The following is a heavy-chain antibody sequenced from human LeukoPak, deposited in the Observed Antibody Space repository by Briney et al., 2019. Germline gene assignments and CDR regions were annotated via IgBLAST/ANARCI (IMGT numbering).Heavy chain of an antibody. CDR3: ARVRDYDFWSGYFHWFDP. CDR2: INPNSGGT. D-gene: IGHD3-3*01. CDR1: GYTFTGYY. J-gene: IGHJ5*02. V-gene: IGHV1-2*02. Sequence: ASVKVSCKASGYTFTGYYMHWVRQAPGQGLEWMGWINPNSGGTNYAQKLQGRVTVTTDTSTSTAYMELRSLRSDDTAVYYCARVRDYDFWSGYFHWFDPWGQGTLVTVSS.